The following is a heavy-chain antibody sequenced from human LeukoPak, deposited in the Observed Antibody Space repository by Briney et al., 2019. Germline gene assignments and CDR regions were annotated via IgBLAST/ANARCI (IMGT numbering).Heavy chain of an antibody. CDR1: GYTFTSYY. J-gene: IGHJ4*02. Sequence: ASVKVSCKASGYTFTSYYMHWVRQAPGQGLEWMGWMNPNSGNTGYAQKFQGRVTITRNTSISTAYMELSSLRSEDTAVYYCARGGGDIDDFDYWGQGTLVTVSS. D-gene: IGHD3-16*01. CDR3: ARGGGDIDDFDY. V-gene: IGHV1-8*03. CDR2: MNPNSGNT.